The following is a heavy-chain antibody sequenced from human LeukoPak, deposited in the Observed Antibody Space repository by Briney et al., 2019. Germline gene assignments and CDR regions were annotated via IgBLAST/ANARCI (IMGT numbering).Heavy chain of an antibody. D-gene: IGHD4-17*01. CDR2: ITGSGGRT. CDR3: GKDPNGDYIGAFDM. V-gene: IGHV3-23*01. Sequence: GGSLRLSCAGSGFTFSNYAMIWVRQAPGKGLEWVSAITGSGGRTYYADSVKGRFTISRDNSKNTLFLQVNSLRAEDTAVYYCGKDPNGDYIGAFDMWGQGTMVTVSP. J-gene: IGHJ3*02. CDR1: GFTFSNYA.